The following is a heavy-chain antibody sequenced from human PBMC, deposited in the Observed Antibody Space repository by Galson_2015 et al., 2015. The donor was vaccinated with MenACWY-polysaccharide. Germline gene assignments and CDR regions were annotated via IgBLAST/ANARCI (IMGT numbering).Heavy chain of an antibody. CDR3: ARSGTSTSWLYYYYGMDV. D-gene: IGHD2-2*01. J-gene: IGHJ6*02. Sequence: ETLSLTCTVSGGSLSGSYWSWTRQPPGKGLEWIGYIYYSGSTNYNPSLKSRVTLSLNISKNHFSLTLSSVIAADTAVYYCARSGTSTSWLYYYYGMDVWGQGTTVTVSS. CDR1: GGSLSGSY. CDR2: IYYSGST. V-gene: IGHV4-59*01.